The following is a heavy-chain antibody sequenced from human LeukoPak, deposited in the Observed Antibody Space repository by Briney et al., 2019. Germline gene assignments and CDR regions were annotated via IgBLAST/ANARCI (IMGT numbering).Heavy chain of an antibody. V-gene: IGHV1-69*05. CDR1: GGTFSSYA. Sequence: SVKVSCKASGGTFSSYAISWVRQAPGHGLEWMGGIIPIFGTANYAQKFQGRVTITTDESTSTAYMELSSLRSEDTAVYYCARGVVGTAISTFAAGNWFDPWGQGTLVTVSS. J-gene: IGHJ5*02. D-gene: IGHD2-21*02. CDR2: IIPIFGTA. CDR3: ARGVVGTAISTFAAGNWFDP.